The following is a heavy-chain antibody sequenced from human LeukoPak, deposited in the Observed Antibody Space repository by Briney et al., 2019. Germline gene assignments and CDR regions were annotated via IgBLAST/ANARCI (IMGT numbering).Heavy chain of an antibody. J-gene: IGHJ6*02. Sequence: ASVKVSCKASGYTFTGYDINWVRQATGQGLEWMGWMNPNSGNTGYAQKFQGRVTMTRNTSISTAYMELSSLRSEDTAVYYCARGNGILFSVWPVSNYVWGSPGGSYGMDVWGQGATVTVSS. CDR3: ARGNGILFSVWPVSNYVWGSPGGSYGMDV. CDR2: MNPNSGNT. CDR1: GYTFTGYD. V-gene: IGHV1-8*01. D-gene: IGHD3-16*01.